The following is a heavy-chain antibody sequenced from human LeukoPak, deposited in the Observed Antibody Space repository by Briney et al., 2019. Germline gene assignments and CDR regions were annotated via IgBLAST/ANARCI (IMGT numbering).Heavy chain of an antibody. CDR1: GFTFSSYD. D-gene: IGHD3-10*01. J-gene: IGHJ6*03. CDR2: IGTAGEI. CDR3: AKDGVYYGSGSIEYYYYMDV. Sequence: GGSLRLSCAASGFTFSSYDIHWVRQATGKGLEWVSGIGTAGEIYYPGSVKGRFTISRDNSKNSLYLQMNSLRAEDTALYYCAKDGVYYGSGSIEYYYYMDVWGKGTTVTISS. V-gene: IGHV3-13*01.